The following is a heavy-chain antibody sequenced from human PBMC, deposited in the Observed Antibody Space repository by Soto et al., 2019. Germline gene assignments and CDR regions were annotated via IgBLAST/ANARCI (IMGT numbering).Heavy chain of an antibody. CDR1: GFTFNNYA. CDR2: ISRSGGST. J-gene: IGHJ3*02. Sequence: GGSLRLSCAASGFTFNNYAMSWVRQVPGKGLEWVSGISRSGGSTYYADSVKGRFTISRDNSKNTLSLQMNSLRAEDTALYYCAKDTNGDYVGGFEMWGQGTKVTVSS. D-gene: IGHD4-17*01. V-gene: IGHV3-23*01. CDR3: AKDTNGDYVGGFEM.